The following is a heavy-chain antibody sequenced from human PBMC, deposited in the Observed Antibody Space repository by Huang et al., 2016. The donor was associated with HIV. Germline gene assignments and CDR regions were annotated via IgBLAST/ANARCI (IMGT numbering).Heavy chain of an antibody. CDR2: SNRGGSST. Sequence: EVQLVESGGGLVQPGGSLRLSCAASGFSISSYWMHWVRQAPGKGMVWGSRSNRGGSSTGYSESEKGRVTVTKDNAKNKLYLKMNTPKGRGTDAEYSAREPRVQAWLAVFGYWGQGTLVSVSS. V-gene: IGHV3-74*01. D-gene: IGHD3-22*01. J-gene: IGHJ4*02. CDR3: AREPRVQAWLAVFGY. CDR1: GFSISSYW.